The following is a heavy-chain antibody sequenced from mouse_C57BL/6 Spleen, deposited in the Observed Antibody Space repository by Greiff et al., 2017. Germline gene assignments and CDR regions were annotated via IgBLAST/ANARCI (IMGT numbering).Heavy chain of an antibody. CDR1: GFNIKDYY. D-gene: IGHD1-2*01. J-gene: IGHJ2*01. V-gene: IGHV14-1*01. CDR3: TLTTAPVNFDY. Sequence: EVKVVESGAELVRPGASVKLSCTASGFNIKDYYMHWVKQRPEQGLEWIGRIDPEDGDTEYAPKFQGKATMTADTSSNTAYLQLSSLTSEDTAVYYCTLTTAPVNFDYWGQGTTLTVSS. CDR2: IDPEDGDT.